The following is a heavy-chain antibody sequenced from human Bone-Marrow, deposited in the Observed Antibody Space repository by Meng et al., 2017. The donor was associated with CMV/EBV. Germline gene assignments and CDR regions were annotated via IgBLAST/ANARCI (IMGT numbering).Heavy chain of an antibody. CDR1: GFTFSSYG. CDR3: AKDRLIVGLGFDY. Sequence: GESLKISCAASGFTFSSYGMHWVRQAPGKGLEWVAFIRYDGSNKYYADSVKGRFTISRDNSKNTLYLQMNSLRAEDTAVYYCAKDRLIVGLGFDYWVQGTLVTVSS. D-gene: IGHD2/OR15-2a*01. J-gene: IGHJ4*02. CDR2: IRYDGSNK. V-gene: IGHV3-30*02.